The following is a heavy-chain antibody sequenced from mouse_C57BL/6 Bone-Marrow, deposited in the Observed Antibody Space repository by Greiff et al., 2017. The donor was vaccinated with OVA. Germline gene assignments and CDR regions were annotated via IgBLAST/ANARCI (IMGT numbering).Heavy chain of an antibody. V-gene: IGHV5-15*04. CDR3: ARRGYYSWFAY. J-gene: IGHJ3*01. CDR2: ISNLAYSI. CDR1: GFTFSDYG. Sequence: DVMLVESGGGLVQPGGSLKLSCAASGFTFSDYGMAWVRQAPRKGPEWVAFISNLAYSIYYADTVTGRFTISRENAKNTLYLEMSSLRSEYTAMYYCARRGYYSWFAYWGQGTLVTVSA. D-gene: IGHD2-12*01.